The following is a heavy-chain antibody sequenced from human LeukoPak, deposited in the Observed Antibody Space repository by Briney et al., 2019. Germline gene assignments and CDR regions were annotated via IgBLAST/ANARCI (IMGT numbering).Heavy chain of an antibody. V-gene: IGHV3-23*01. CDR1: GFTFSSYE. Sequence: GGSLRLSCAASGFTFSSYEMNWVRQAPGKGLEWVSAISGSGGSTYYADSVKGRFTISRDNSKNTLYLQMNRLRAEDTAVYYCAKGLEVIADSSGYDYWGQGTLVTVSS. D-gene: IGHD3-22*01. J-gene: IGHJ4*02. CDR2: ISGSGGST. CDR3: AKGLEVIADSSGYDY.